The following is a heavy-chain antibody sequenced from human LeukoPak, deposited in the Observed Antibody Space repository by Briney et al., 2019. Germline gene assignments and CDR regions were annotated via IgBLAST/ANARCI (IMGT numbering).Heavy chain of an antibody. Sequence: ASVKVSCKASGYTFTSYAMHWVRQAPGQRLEWMGWINAGNGNTKYSQKFQGRVTITRDTSASTAYMELRSLRSDDTAVYYCARDAWYSSSWVYYYYGMDVWGQGTTVTVSS. V-gene: IGHV1-3*01. CDR1: GYTFTSYA. CDR3: ARDAWYSSSWVYYYYGMDV. CDR2: INAGNGNT. J-gene: IGHJ6*02. D-gene: IGHD6-13*01.